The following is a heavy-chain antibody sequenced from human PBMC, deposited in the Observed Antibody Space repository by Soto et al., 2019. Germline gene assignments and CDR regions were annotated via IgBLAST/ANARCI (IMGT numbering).Heavy chain of an antibody. CDR3: ARVDTAMASSFDY. Sequence: QVQLVQSGAEVKKPGASVKVSCKASGYTFTSYYMHWVRQAPGQGLEWMGIINPSGGSTSYAQKFQGRVTLARDTSTSTVYMELSSLRSEDTAVYYCARVDTAMASSFDYWGQGTLVTVSS. V-gene: IGHV1-46*01. J-gene: IGHJ4*02. D-gene: IGHD5-18*01. CDR1: GYTFTSYY. CDR2: INPSGGST.